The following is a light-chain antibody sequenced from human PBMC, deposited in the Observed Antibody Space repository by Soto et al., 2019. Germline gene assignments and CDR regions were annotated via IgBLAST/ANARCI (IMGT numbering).Light chain of an antibody. V-gene: IGKV3-20*01. CDR1: QSVSSSY. J-gene: IGKJ4*01. CDR3: QQDGSSPLT. CDR2: GAS. Sequence: EIVLTQSPGTLSLSPGERATLSCRASQSVSSSYLAWYQQKPGQAPRLLIYGASSRATGIPDRFSGSGSGTDFTLTISRLEPEDFAVYYCQQDGSSPLTFGGGTKWEIK.